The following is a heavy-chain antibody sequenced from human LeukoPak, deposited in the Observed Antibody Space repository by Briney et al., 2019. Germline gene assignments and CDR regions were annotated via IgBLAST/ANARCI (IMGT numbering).Heavy chain of an antibody. CDR1: GFTFSSYA. Sequence: PGRSLRLSCAASGFTFSSYAMHWVRQAPGKGLEGVAVISYDGSNKYYADSVKGRFTISRDNSKNTLYLQMNSLRAEDTAVYYCAREGLGVVYYYYYYMDVWGKGTTVTVSS. J-gene: IGHJ6*03. CDR3: AREGLGVVYYYYYYMDV. V-gene: IGHV3-30*01. D-gene: IGHD3-3*01. CDR2: ISYDGSNK.